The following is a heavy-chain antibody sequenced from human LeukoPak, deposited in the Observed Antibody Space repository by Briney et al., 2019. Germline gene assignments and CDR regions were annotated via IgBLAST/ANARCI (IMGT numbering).Heavy chain of an antibody. D-gene: IGHD6-13*01. V-gene: IGHV4-59*01. J-gene: IGHJ4*02. Sequence: SETLSLTCTVSGGSISSYYWSWIRQPPGKGLEWIGYIYYSGSTNYNPSLKSRVTISVDTSKNQFSLKLSSVTAADTAVYYCARNIAAAGTLYYFDYWGQGTLVTVSS. CDR3: ARNIAAAGTLYYFDY. CDR1: GGSISSYY. CDR2: IYYSGST.